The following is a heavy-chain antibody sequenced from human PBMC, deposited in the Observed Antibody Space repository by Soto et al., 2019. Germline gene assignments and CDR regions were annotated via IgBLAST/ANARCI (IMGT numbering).Heavy chain of an antibody. CDR2: INYSGST. CDR3: ANYFYEMTNDFPL. J-gene: IGHJ1*01. D-gene: IGHD3-10*01. Sequence: QPGKGLEWIGSINYSGSTYYNPSLKSRVTISVDTSKNQFSLKLSSVTAADTAVYYCANYFYEMTNDFPLWGQGTLLSVSS. V-gene: IGHV4-39*01.